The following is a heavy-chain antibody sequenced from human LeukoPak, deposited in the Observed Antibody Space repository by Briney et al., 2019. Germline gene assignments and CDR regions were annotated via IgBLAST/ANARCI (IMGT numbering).Heavy chain of an antibody. CDR1: GFTFSSYG. J-gene: IGHJ4*02. Sequence: PGGSLRLSCAASGFTFSSYGMHWVRQAPGKGLEWVAVISYDGSNKYYADSVKGRFTISRDNSKNTLYLQMNSLRAEDTALYYCARGYSGYVFFDSWGQGTLVTVSS. CDR2: ISYDGSNK. V-gene: IGHV3-30*03. CDR3: ARGYSGYVFFDS. D-gene: IGHD5-12*01.